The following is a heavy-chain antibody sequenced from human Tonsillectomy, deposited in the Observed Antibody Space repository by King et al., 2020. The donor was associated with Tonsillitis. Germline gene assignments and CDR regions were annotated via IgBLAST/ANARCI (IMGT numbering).Heavy chain of an antibody. CDR1: GFTFSNYW. J-gene: IGHJ3*01. V-gene: IGHV3-7*01. CDR3: ARDPSPPHDIRGEAYDAFDL. CDR2: IKEDGSVK. Sequence: VQLVESGGGFVQPGGSQRLSCAASGFTFSNYWMTWVRQAPGKGLEWVANIKEDGSVKNSVDSVKGRFTISRDNAKNSVYLQMNSLRAEDTAVYFCARDPSPPHDIRGEAYDAFDLWGHGTMVSVSS. D-gene: IGHD3-9*01.